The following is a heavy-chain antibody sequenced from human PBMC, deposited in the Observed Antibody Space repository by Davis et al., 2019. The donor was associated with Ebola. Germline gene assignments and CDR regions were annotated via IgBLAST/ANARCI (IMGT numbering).Heavy chain of an antibody. Sequence: PGGSLRLSCVASGFTFSSYWMNWVRQAPGKGLEWVATIKQDGSEKSYVDSVKGRFTISRDNAKNSLYLQMNSLRAEDTAVYYCARAVTIFGVVTNDYFDYWGQGTLVTVSS. D-gene: IGHD3-3*01. CDR3: ARAVTIFGVVTNDYFDY. CDR1: GFTFSSYW. V-gene: IGHV3-7*01. J-gene: IGHJ4*02. CDR2: IKQDGSEK.